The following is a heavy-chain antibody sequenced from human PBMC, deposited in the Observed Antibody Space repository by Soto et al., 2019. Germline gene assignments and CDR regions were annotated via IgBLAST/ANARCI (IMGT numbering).Heavy chain of an antibody. D-gene: IGHD2-2*01. J-gene: IGHJ4*02. Sequence: GESLKISCKASGFIFTSYWLSWVRQMPGKGLEWMGMLNPKDSFADYSPSFRGHVTISPDTSVTTAYLKWSSLKASDTAIYYCARHQSGGGSYPFDFWGQGTLVTVFS. CDR3: ARHQSGGGSYPFDF. CDR1: GFIFTSYW. V-gene: IGHV5-10-1*01. CDR2: LNPKDSFA.